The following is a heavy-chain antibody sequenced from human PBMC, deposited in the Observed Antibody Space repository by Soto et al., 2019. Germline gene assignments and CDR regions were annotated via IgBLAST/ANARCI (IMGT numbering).Heavy chain of an antibody. CDR1: GGTFSSYA. CDR3: AFVIAARQAYYGMDV. CDR2: IIPIFGTA. Sequence: QVQLVQSGAEVKKPGSSVKVSCKASGGTFSSYAISWVRQAPGQGLEWMGGIIPIFGTANYAQKFQGRVRITVDKSTSTAYMVLSSLRSEDTAVYYCAFVIAARQAYYGMDVWGQGTTVTVSS. J-gene: IGHJ6*02. V-gene: IGHV1-69*06. D-gene: IGHD6-6*01.